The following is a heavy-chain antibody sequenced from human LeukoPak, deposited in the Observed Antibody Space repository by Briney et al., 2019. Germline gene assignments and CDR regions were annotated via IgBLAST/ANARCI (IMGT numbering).Heavy chain of an antibody. CDR2: IIPIFGTA. D-gene: IGHD2-2*01. V-gene: IGHV1-69*05. CDR1: GGTFTSYA. J-gene: IGHJ4*02. CDR3: ARGAVPAATYYFDY. Sequence: SVKVSCKASGGTFTSYAISWVRQAPGQGLEWMGRIIPIFGTANYAQKFQGRVTITTDGSTSTAYMELSSLRSEDTAVYYCARGAVPAATYYFDYWGQGTLVTVSS.